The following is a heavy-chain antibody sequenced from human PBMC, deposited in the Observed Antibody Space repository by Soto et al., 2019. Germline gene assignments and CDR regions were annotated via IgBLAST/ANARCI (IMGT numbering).Heavy chain of an antibody. CDR3: ASTPVTGRYSYYGMDA. CDR2: LIPVFDTP. V-gene: IGHV1-69*01. D-gene: IGHD4-4*01. CDR1: SFYA. Sequence: QVQPVQSGSEVTKPGSSVRVSCKTGSFYAVSWVRQAPGQGLEWMGGLIPVFDTPSYAQKFQGRVTITADESKSTAYMELSSLRSEDTALYYCASTPVTGRYSYYGMDAWDQGIAVTVSS. J-gene: IGHJ6*02.